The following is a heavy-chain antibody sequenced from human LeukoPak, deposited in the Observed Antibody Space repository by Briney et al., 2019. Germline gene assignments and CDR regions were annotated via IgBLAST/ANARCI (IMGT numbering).Heavy chain of an antibody. V-gene: IGHV4-59*11. Sequence: SETLSLTCSVSGDSISSHYWSWIRQPPGKGLECIGYIYYSGTTNYNPSLKSRVTISVDTSKNQFSLKLSSVTAADTAVYYCARANGLLLWFGELWDNWFDPWGQGTLVTVSS. J-gene: IGHJ5*02. CDR2: IYYSGTT. CDR3: ARANGLLLWFGELWDNWFDP. D-gene: IGHD3-10*01. CDR1: GDSISSHY.